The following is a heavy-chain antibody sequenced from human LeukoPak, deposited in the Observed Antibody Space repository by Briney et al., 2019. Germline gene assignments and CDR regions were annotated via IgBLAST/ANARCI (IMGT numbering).Heavy chain of an antibody. CDR3: ATDRGWRTSGYYLYYFER. CDR2: IKHDGSEK. Sequence: GGSLRLSCAASGFIFTNYFMSWVRQAPGKGLEWVASIKHDGSEKYYVDSVRGRFTISRDNTMNSLYLQMSSLRAEDTAVYYCATDRGWRTSGYYLYYFERWGQGTLVTYSS. CDR1: GFIFTNYF. J-gene: IGHJ4*02. V-gene: IGHV3-7*01. D-gene: IGHD3-3*01.